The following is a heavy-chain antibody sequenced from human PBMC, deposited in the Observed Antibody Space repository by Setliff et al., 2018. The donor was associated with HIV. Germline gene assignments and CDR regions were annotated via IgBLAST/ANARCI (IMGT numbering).Heavy chain of an antibody. J-gene: IGHJ4*02. Sequence: GGSLRLSCAASGFTFSSYSMNWVCQAPGKGLEWVSSISSSSSYIYYADSVKGRFTISRDNAKNSLYLQMNSLRAEDTAVYYCARDPQSKTYYDFWSGLTPPGTYYFDYWGQGTLVTVSS. D-gene: IGHD3-3*01. V-gene: IGHV3-21*01. CDR2: ISSSSSYI. CDR3: ARDPQSKTYYDFWSGLTPPGTYYFDY. CDR1: GFTFSSYS.